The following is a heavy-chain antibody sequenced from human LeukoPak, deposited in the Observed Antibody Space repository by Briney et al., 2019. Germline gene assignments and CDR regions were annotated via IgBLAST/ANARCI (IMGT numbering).Heavy chain of an antibody. Sequence: GGSLRLSCAASGFTSSSYSMNWVRQAPGKGLEWVSSISSSSSYIYYADSVKGRFTISRDNAKNSLYLQMNSLRAEDTAVYYCARAIAAADSYGMDVWGQGTTVTVSS. CDR1: GFTSSSYS. J-gene: IGHJ6*02. V-gene: IGHV3-21*01. D-gene: IGHD6-13*01. CDR2: ISSSSSYI. CDR3: ARAIAAADSYGMDV.